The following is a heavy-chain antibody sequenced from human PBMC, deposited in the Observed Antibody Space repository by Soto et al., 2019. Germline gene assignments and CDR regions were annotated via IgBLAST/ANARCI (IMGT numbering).Heavy chain of an antibody. D-gene: IGHD3-9*01. Sequence: HLGGSLRLSCADSGFTFISYGISWIRLSPGKGLEWVSVIWYDGSNKYYADSVKGRFTISRDNSKNTQYLQMNSLRAEDTAVYYCARELILTGPKKVLDYWGQGTLVTVSS. J-gene: IGHJ4*02. V-gene: IGHV3-33*08. CDR1: GFTFISYG. CDR2: IWYDGSNK. CDR3: ARELILTGPKKVLDY.